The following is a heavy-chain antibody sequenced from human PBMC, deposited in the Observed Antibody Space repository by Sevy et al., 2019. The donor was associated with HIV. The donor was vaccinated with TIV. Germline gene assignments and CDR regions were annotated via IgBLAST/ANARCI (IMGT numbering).Heavy chain of an antibody. CDR1: GFTFDDYA. J-gene: IGHJ5*01. Sequence: ALRLSCVASGFTFDDYAMHWVRQAPGKGPEWVSGSSWNSGSIGYAESVKGRFTISRDNAKNSLYLQMNSLRVEDTALYYCAKGIGYSNGWYSWFDSWGQGTLVTVSS. V-gene: IGHV3-9*01. CDR3: AKGIGYSNGWYSWFDS. D-gene: IGHD6-19*01. CDR2: SSWNSGSI.